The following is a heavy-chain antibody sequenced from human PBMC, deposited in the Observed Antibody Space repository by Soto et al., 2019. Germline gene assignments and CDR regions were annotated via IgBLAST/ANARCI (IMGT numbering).Heavy chain of an antibody. CDR2: IWYDGSNK. V-gene: IGHV3-33*01. J-gene: IGHJ4*02. CDR3: ARGGIWGSYRYLDY. Sequence: GXSLRLSCAASGFTFSSYGIHRVRQAPGKGLEWVAVIWYDGSNKYYADSVKGRFTISRDNSKNTLYLQMNSLSAEDTAVYYCARGGIWGSYRYLDYWGQGTLVTVSS. D-gene: IGHD3-16*02. CDR1: GFTFSSYG.